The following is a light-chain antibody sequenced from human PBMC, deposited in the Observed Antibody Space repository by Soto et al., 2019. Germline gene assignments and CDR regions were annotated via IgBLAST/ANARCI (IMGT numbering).Light chain of an antibody. Sequence: QSALTQPASVSGSPGQSITISCTGTSSDVGGYNLVSWYQQHPGKAPKFMIYEGSKRPSGVSNRFSGSKSGNTASLTISGLQAEDEADYYCCSYAGSTTWVFGAGTQLTVL. V-gene: IGLV2-23*01. J-gene: IGLJ7*01. CDR1: SSDVGGYNL. CDR3: CSYAGSTTWV. CDR2: EGS.